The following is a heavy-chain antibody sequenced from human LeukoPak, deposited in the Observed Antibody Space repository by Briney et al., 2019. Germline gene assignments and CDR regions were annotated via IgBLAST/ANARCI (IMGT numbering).Heavy chain of an antibody. CDR1: GFTSNNYG. Sequence: GRSLRLSCAASGFTSNNYGVHWVRRAPGKGLEWVAHIWFDGSKKFYADPVKGRFTISRDSLKDTLYLQMNSLRAEDTAVYFCARDYTAMARSYYHGLDVWGQGTTVTVSS. J-gene: IGHJ6*02. V-gene: IGHV3-33*01. CDR2: IWFDGSKK. D-gene: IGHD5-18*01. CDR3: ARDYTAMARSYYHGLDV.